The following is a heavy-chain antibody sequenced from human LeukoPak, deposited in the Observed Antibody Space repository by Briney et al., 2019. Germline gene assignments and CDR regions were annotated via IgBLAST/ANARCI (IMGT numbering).Heavy chain of an antibody. J-gene: IGHJ4*02. D-gene: IGHD3-10*01. CDR3: AREYGSGSSYYFDY. CDR1: GFTFSSYW. V-gene: IGHV3-7*01. CDR2: IKQDGSEK. Sequence: GGSLRLSCAASGFTFSSYWMSWVRQAPGKGLEWVANIKQDGSEKYYVDSVKGRFTISRDNAKNSLYLQMNSLRAEDTAVYYCAREYGSGSSYYFDYWGQGTLATVSS.